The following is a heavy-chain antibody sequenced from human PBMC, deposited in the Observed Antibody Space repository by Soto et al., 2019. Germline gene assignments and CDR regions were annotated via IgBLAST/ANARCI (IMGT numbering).Heavy chain of an antibody. Sequence: PSETLSLTCTVSGAPIKSRNYFWGWIRQPPGKGLEFVGSIHSSGGTYYNPSLKSRVTVSVDLSNSHFSLSLKSLTATDTAVYYCGRLAEAATGHTDFDFWGQGTLVTVP. CDR3: GRLAEAATGHTDFDF. J-gene: IGHJ4*02. V-gene: IGHV4-39*02. CDR1: GAPIKSRNYF. D-gene: IGHD2-15*01. CDR2: IHSSGGT.